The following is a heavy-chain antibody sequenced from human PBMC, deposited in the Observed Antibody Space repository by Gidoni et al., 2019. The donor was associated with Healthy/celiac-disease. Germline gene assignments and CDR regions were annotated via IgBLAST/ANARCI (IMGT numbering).Heavy chain of an antibody. D-gene: IGHD3-22*01. V-gene: IGHV4-4*07. CDR1: GGSISSYY. CDR2: IYTSGST. CDR3: ARDFPYYYDSSEGYGMDV. Sequence: QVQLQESGPGLVKPSETLSLTCPVPGGSISSYYWSWIRQPAGKGLEWIGRIYTSGSTNYNPSLKSRVTMSVDTSKNQFSLKLSSVTAADTAVYYCARDFPYYYDSSEGYGMDVWGQGTTVTVSS. J-gene: IGHJ6*02.